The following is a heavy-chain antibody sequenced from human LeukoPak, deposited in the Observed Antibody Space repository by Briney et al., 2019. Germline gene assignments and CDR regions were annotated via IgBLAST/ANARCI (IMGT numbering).Heavy chain of an antibody. CDR3: AKAKVQYYDLFDI. J-gene: IGHJ3*02. CDR2: ISGSGGST. Sequence: PGGSLRLSCAAPGFTFRRYAMSWVRQAPGKGLEWVSAISGSGGSTYYADSVKGRFTISRDNSKNTLYLQMNSLRAEDTAVYYCAKAKVQYYDLFDIWGQGTMVTVSS. V-gene: IGHV3-23*01. D-gene: IGHD3-22*01. CDR1: GFTFRRYA.